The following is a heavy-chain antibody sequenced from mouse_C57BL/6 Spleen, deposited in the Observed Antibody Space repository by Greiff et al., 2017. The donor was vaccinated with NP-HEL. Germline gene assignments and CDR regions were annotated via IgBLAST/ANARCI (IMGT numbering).Heavy chain of an antibody. CDR3: AREYSNWYFDV. CDR1: GFTFSSYA. V-gene: IGHV5-4*01. J-gene: IGHJ1*03. CDR2: ISDGGSYT. Sequence: EVKLMESGGGLVKPGGSLKLSCAASGFTFSSYAMSWVRQTPEKRLEWVATISDGGSYTYYPDNVKGRFTISRDNAKNNLYLQMSHLKSEDTAMYYCAREYSNWYFDVWGTGTTVTVSS. D-gene: IGHD2-5*01.